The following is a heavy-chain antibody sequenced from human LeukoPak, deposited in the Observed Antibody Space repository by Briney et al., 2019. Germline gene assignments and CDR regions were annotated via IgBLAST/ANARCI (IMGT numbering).Heavy chain of an antibody. J-gene: IGHJ4*02. V-gene: IGHV3-30*18. CDR2: ISYDGSNK. CDR1: GFTFSSYG. D-gene: IGHD6-25*01. Sequence: GGSLRLSCSASGFTFSSYGMHWVRQAPGKGLEWVAVISYDGSNKYYADSVKGRFTISRDNSKNTLYLQMNSLRAEDTAVYYCAKSLAAARLEYYFDYWGQGTLVTVSS. CDR3: AKSLAAARLEYYFDY.